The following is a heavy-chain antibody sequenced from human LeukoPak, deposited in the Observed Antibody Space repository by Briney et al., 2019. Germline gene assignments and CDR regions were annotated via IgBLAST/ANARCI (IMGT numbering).Heavy chain of an antibody. D-gene: IGHD4-17*01. V-gene: IGHV3-7*01. CDR3: ARGPTVTTSYYYYYMDV. Sequence: GGSLRLSCAASGFTFSSYEMNWVRQAPGKGLEWVANIKQDGSEKYYVDSVKGRFTISRDNAKNSLYLQMNSLGAEDTAVYYCARGPTVTTSYYYYYMDVWGKGTTVTVSS. J-gene: IGHJ6*03. CDR1: GFTFSSYE. CDR2: IKQDGSEK.